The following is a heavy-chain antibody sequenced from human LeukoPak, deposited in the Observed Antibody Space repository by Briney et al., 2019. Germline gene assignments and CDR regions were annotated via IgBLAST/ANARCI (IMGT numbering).Heavy chain of an antibody. CDR2: IYYSGST. CDR3: AGECYYDSSGYQLNNWFDP. Sequence: SETLSLTCTVSGGSISSYYWSWIRQPPGKGLEWIGYIYYSGSTNYNPSLKSRVTISVDTSKNQFSLKLSSVTAADTAVYYCAGECYYDSSGYQLNNWFDPWAREPWSPSPQ. J-gene: IGHJ5*02. V-gene: IGHV4-59*01. D-gene: IGHD3-22*01. CDR1: GGSISSYY.